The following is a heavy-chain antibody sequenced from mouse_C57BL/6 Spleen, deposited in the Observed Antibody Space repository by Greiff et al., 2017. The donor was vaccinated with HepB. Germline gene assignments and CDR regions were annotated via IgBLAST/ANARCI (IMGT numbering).Heavy chain of an antibody. J-gene: IGHJ2*01. CDR3: ARDGAGYGDY. CDR2: IDPSDSYT. D-gene: IGHD3-2*02. Sequence: VQLQQPGAELVKPGASVKLSCKASGYTFTSYWMQWVKQRPGQGLEWIGEIDPSDSYTNYNQKFKGKATLTVDTSSSTAYMRLSSLTSEDSAVYYCARDGAGYGDYWGQGTTLTVSS. CDR1: GYTFTSYW. V-gene: IGHV1-50*01.